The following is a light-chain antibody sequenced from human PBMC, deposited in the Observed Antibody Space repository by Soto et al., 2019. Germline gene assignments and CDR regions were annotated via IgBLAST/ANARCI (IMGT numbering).Light chain of an antibody. CDR1: QSVNSNY. J-gene: IGKJ3*01. CDR3: QQYSSSPPEFT. V-gene: IGKV3-20*01. Sequence: DIVLTQSPGTLSVSPGERVTLSCRASQSVNSNYLAWYQQRPGQAPRLLIFGASYRATGIPDRFSGSGSGTDFTLTISRLEPEDFAVYYCQQYSSSPPEFTFGPGTKVDIK. CDR2: GAS.